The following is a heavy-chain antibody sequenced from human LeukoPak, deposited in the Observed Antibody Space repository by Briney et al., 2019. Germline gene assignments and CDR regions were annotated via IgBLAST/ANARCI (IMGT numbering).Heavy chain of an antibody. Sequence: ASVKVSCKASGYTFTSYYMHWVRQAPGQGLEWMGIINPSGGSTSYAQKFQGRVTMTRDMSTSTVYMGLSSLRSEDTAVYYCARAMTTVTGDFDYWGQGTLVTVSS. CDR1: GYTFTSYY. V-gene: IGHV1-46*01. CDR3: ARAMTTVTGDFDY. D-gene: IGHD4-17*01. J-gene: IGHJ4*02. CDR2: INPSGGST.